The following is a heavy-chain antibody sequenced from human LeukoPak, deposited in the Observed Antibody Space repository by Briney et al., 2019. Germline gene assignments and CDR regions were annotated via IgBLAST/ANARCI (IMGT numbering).Heavy chain of an antibody. V-gene: IGHV3-15*07. CDR1: GFTFSNAW. CDR2: IKSKTDGGTT. CDR3: TTAITDYVWGSYRSNDY. J-gene: IGHJ4*02. D-gene: IGHD3-16*02. Sequence: GGSLRLSCAASGFTFSNAWMNWVRQAPGKGLEWVGRIKSKTDGGTTDYAAPVKGRFTISRDDSKNTLYLQVNSLKTEDTAVYYCTTAITDYVWGSYRSNDYWGQGTLVTVSS.